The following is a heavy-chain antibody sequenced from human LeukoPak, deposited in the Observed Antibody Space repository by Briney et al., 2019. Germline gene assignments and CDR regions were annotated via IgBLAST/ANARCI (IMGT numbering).Heavy chain of an antibody. CDR1: GFTFSDYY. D-gene: IGHD3-22*01. J-gene: IGHJ3*02. CDR2: ISSSGSTI. CDR3: ARGFVTRIVVEDAFDI. Sequence: KAGGSLRLSCAASGFTFSDYYMSWIRQAPGKGLEWVSYISSSGSTIYYADYVKGRFTISRDNAKNSLYLQMNSLRAEDTAVYYCARGFVTRIVVEDAFDIWGQGTMVTVSS. V-gene: IGHV3-11*01.